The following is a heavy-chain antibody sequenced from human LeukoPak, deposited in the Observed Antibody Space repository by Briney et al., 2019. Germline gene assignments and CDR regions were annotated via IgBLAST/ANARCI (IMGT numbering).Heavy chain of an antibody. CDR2: IYYSGST. J-gene: IGHJ4*02. V-gene: IGHV4-59*08. CDR1: GGSIFSYY. D-gene: IGHD2-21*01. Sequence: SETLSLTCTVSGGSIFSYYWSWIRQPPGQGMERLGYIYYSGSTNYNPSLKSRVTVSVDTSKNQFSLRVSSVTAADTAVYYCARHLNNCGDDCYIFDYWGQGTLVTVSS. CDR3: ARHLNNCGDDCYIFDY.